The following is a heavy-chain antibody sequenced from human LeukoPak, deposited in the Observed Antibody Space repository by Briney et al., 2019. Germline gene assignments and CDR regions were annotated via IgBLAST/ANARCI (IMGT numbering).Heavy chain of an antibody. CDR3: ARDQEGYSSSESWFDP. CDR1: GYSISSGYY. D-gene: IGHD6-13*01. J-gene: IGHJ5*02. V-gene: IGHV4-38-2*02. CDR2: IYHSGST. Sequence: PSETLSLTCTVSGYSISSGYYWGWIRQPPGKGLEWIGSIYHSGSTYYNPSLKSRVTISVDTSKNQFSLKLSSVTAADTAVYYCARDQEGYSSSESWFDPWGQGTLVTVSS.